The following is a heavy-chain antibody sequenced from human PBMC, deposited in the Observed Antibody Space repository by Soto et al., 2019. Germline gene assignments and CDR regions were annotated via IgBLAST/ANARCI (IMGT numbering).Heavy chain of an antibody. V-gene: IGHV4-59*01. D-gene: IGHD6-19*01. Sequence: NPSETLSLTCTVSGGSMSSYYWSWIRQPPGKGLEWIGYIYYSGSTNYNPSLKSRVTISVDTSKNQFSLKLSSVTAADTAVYYCARRTPPGGSSGWYRYFDYWGQGALVTVSS. CDR3: ARRTPPGGSSGWYRYFDY. CDR1: GGSMSSYY. J-gene: IGHJ4*02. CDR2: IYYSGST.